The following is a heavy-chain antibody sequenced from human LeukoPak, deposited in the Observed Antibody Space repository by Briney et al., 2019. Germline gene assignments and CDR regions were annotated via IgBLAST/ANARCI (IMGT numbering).Heavy chain of an antibody. CDR2: LSGDSDII. CDR1: GFPFGDYA. D-gene: IGHD1-1*01. CDR3: AKAGIGADGAGFLCEY. Sequence: GGSLRLSCTASGFPFGDYAMNWVRQAPGKGLEWLAILSGDSDIIHYADSVKGRFTVSRDNSRNTVSLQMSSLRVEDTGIYYCAKAGIGADGAGFLCEYWGQGTLVTVSS. V-gene: IGHV3-23*01. J-gene: IGHJ4*02.